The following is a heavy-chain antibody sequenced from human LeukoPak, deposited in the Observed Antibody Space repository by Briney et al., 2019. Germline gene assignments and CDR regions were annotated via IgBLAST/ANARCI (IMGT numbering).Heavy chain of an antibody. V-gene: IGHV1-24*01. Sequence: ASVKVSCKVSGYTLTELSMHWVRPAPGKGLEWMGGFDPEDGETIYAQKFQGRVTMTEDTSTDTAYMELSSLRSEDTAVYYCARVITMVRGVYYFDYWGQGTLVTVSS. CDR3: ARVITMVRGVYYFDY. CDR1: GYTLTELS. CDR2: FDPEDGET. D-gene: IGHD3-10*01. J-gene: IGHJ4*02.